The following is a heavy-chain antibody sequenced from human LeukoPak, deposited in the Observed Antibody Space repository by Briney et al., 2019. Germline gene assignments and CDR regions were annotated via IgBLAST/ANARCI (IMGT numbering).Heavy chain of an antibody. J-gene: IGHJ4*02. CDR3: ARDSSHYLGSSDY. D-gene: IGHD6-6*01. CDR1: GFSFGSYP. V-gene: IGHV3-23*01. Sequence: GGSLRLYCVVSGFSFGSYPMSWVRQAPGKGLEWVSVISETGDVTHYADSMKGRFTISRDNIKNTLNLQMNSLRAEDTAIYYCARDSSHYLGSSDYWGQGTLVTVSS. CDR2: ISETGDVT.